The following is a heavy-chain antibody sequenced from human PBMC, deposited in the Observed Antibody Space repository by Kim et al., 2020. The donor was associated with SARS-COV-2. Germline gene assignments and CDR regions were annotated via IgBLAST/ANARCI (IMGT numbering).Heavy chain of an antibody. Sequence: SETLSLTCTVSGGSISSSSYYWGWIRQPPGKGLEWIGSIYYSGSTYYNPSLKSRVTISVDTSKNQFSLKLSSVTAADTAVYYCARSTTRWLLRGGAFDICGQGTMVTVSS. D-gene: IGHD1-1*01. CDR2: IYYSGST. V-gene: IGHV4-39*01. J-gene: IGHJ3*02. CDR3: ARSTTRWLLRGGAFDI. CDR1: GGSISSSSYY.